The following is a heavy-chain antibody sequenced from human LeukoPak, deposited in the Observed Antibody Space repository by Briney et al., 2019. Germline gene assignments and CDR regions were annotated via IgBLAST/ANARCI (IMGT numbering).Heavy chain of an antibody. J-gene: IGHJ4*02. CDR2: INPNSGGT. CDR3: ARDSGIAAASDY. V-gene: IGHV1-2*02. Sequence: ASVKVSCKASGYTFTSYYMHWVRQAPGQGLEWMGIINPNSGGTNYAQKFQGRVTMTRDTSISTAYMELSRLRSDDTAVYYCARDSGIAAASDYWGQGTLVTVSS. D-gene: IGHD6-13*01. CDR1: GYTFTSYY.